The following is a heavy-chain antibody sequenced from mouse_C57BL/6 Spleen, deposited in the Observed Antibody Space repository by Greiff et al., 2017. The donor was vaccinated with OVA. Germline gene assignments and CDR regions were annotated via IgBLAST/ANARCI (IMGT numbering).Heavy chain of an antibody. CDR2: ISDGGSYT. CDR3: AREDRNYFDY. D-gene: IGHD3-3*01. Sequence: EVMLVESGGGLVKPGGSLKLSCAASGFTFSSYAMSWVRQTPEKRLEWVATISDGGSYTYYPDNVKGRFTISRDNAKTNLYLQMSHLKSEDTAMYYCAREDRNYFDYWGQGTTLTVSS. J-gene: IGHJ2*01. V-gene: IGHV5-4*01. CDR1: GFTFSSYA.